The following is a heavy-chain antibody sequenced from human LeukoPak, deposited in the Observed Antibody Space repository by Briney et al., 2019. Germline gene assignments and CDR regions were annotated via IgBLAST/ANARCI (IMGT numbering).Heavy chain of an antibody. CDR3: ARWDPNSGSYYDY. J-gene: IGHJ4*02. CDR2: IYSGGTT. CDR1: GFPVSSHY. D-gene: IGHD3-10*01. V-gene: IGHV3-53*01. Sequence: PGGSLRPSCAASGFPVSSHYMSWGRQAPGKGMGWVSVIYSGGTTYYADSVKGRFTISRDNSKNTLYLQMNSLRAEDTAVYYCARWDPNSGSYYDYWGQGTLVTVSS.